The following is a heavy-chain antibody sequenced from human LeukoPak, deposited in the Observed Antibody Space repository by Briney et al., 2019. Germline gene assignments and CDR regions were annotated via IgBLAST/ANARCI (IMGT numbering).Heavy chain of an antibody. V-gene: IGHV4-59*01. D-gene: IGHD6-13*01. J-gene: IGHJ4*02. Sequence: SETLSLTRTVSGGSISSYYWSWIRQPPGKGLEWIGYIYYTGSTDYNPSLKSRVAISVDTSKNQFSLKLSSVTAADTAVYYCARGSKAAPGTFDYWGQGTLVTVSS. CDR2: IYYTGST. CDR3: ARGSKAAPGTFDY. CDR1: GGSISSYY.